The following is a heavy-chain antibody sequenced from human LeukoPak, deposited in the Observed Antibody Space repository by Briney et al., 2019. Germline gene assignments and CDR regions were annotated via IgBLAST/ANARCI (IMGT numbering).Heavy chain of an antibody. J-gene: IGHJ4*02. CDR1: GYSISTGYY. CDR2: IYHSGNT. D-gene: IGHD3-16*02. CDR3: ARDRGIMVTFGGVIAKGAHY. Sequence: PSETLSLTCTVSGYSISTGYYWGWIRQPPGKGLEWIGSIYHSGNTYYNPSLKSRVTISVNTSKNQFSLKLTSVTAADTAVYYCARDRGIMVTFGGVIAKGAHYWGQGTLVTVSS. V-gene: IGHV4-38-2*02.